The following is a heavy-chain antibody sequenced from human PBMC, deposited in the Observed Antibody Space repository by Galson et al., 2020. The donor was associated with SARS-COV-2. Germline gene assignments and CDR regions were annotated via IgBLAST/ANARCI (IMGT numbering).Heavy chain of an antibody. J-gene: IGHJ3*02. V-gene: IGHV1-2*02. CDR2: INPNSGGT. D-gene: IGHD3-9*01. CDR3: ARGTYDILTGYRADDAFDI. CDR1: GYTFTGYY. Sequence: ASVKVSCKASGYTFTGYYMHWVRQAPGQGLEWMGWINPNSGGTHYAQKFQGRVTTTRDTSISTAYMELSRLRSEDTAVYYCARGTYDILTGYRADDAFDIWGQGTMVAVSS.